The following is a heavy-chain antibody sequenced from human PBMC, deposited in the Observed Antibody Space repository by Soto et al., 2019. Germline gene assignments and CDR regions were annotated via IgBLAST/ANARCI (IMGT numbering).Heavy chain of an antibody. CDR3: ARERTTTVVTPLDAFDI. V-gene: IGHV3-33*01. J-gene: IGHJ3*02. D-gene: IGHD4-17*01. CDR2: IWYDGSNK. Sequence: GGSQRLSCAASGFTFSSYGMHWVRQAPGKGLEWVAVIWYDGSNKYYADSVKGRFTISRDNSKNTLYLQMNSLRAEDTAVYYCARERTTTVVTPLDAFDIWGQGTMVTVSS. CDR1: GFTFSSYG.